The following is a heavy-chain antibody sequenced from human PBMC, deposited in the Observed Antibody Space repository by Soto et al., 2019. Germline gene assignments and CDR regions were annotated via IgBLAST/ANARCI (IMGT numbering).Heavy chain of an antibody. J-gene: IGHJ5*02. CDR2: IYYSGST. CDR1: GGSISSYY. CDR3: AREESDSSSWYVRWFDP. D-gene: IGHD6-13*01. Sequence: PSETLSLTCTVSGGSISSYYWSWIRQPPGKGLEWIGYIYYSGSTNYNPSLKSRVTISVDTSKNQFSLKLSSVTAADTAVYYCAREESDSSSWYVRWFDPWGQGTLVTVSS. V-gene: IGHV4-59*01.